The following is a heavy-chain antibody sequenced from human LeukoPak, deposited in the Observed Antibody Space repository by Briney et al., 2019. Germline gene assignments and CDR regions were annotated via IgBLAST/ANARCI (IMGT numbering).Heavy chain of an antibody. CDR3: ARGDRGYVDY. CDR1: GYTFTGYY. CDR2: IIPIFGTA. V-gene: IGHV1-69*06. Sequence: SVKVSCKASGYTFTGYYMHWVRQAPGQGLEWMGGIIPIFGTANYAQKFQGRVTITADKSTSTAYKELSSLRSEDTAVYYCARGDRGYVDYWGQGTLVTVSS. J-gene: IGHJ4*02. D-gene: IGHD3-16*01.